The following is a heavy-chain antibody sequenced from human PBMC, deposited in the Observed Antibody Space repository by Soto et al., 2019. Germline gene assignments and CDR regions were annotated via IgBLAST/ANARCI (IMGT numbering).Heavy chain of an antibody. CDR1: GDSVSSNSAA. D-gene: IGHD3-3*01. CDR3: ARVGGVDGTAYYYYGMDV. J-gene: IGHJ6*02. CDR2: TYYRSKWYN. V-gene: IGHV6-1*01. Sequence: QTLSLTCVISGDSVSSNSAAWNWIRQSPSRGLEWLGRTYYRSKWYNDYAVSVKSRITINPDTSKNQFSLRLNSVTPEDTAVYYCARVGGVDGTAYYYYGMDVWGQGTTVTVSS.